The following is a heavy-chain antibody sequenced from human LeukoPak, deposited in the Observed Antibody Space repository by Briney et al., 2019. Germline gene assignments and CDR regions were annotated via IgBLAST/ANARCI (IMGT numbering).Heavy chain of an antibody. V-gene: IGHV3-23*01. CDR2: ISGRGGSS. CDR3: AKGDYYDSSGHFDY. J-gene: IGHJ4*02. CDR1: VFTFRSYD. D-gene: IGHD3-22*01. Sequence: GGSLRLPYAATVFTFRSYDKRWVRQAPGKGLECVSAISGRGGSSYYADSVKRRLTISRDKSKYKVYLQMTSQRAEDTAVYYFAKGDYYDSSGHFDYWGQGALVTVSS.